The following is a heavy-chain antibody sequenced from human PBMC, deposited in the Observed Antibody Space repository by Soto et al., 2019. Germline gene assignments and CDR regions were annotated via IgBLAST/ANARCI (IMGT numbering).Heavy chain of an antibody. CDR1: GGTFSSYA. J-gene: IGHJ6*02. CDR2: IIPIFGTA. V-gene: IGHV1-69*13. D-gene: IGHD3-10*01. CDR3: ARDRDTMVRGVIIGDLYYYGMDV. Sequence: WASVKVSCKASGGTFSSYAISWVRQAPGQGLEWMGGIIPIFGTANYAQKFQGRVTITADESTSTAYMELSSLRSEDTAVYYCARDRDTMVRGVIIGDLYYYGMDVWGQGTTVTVSS.